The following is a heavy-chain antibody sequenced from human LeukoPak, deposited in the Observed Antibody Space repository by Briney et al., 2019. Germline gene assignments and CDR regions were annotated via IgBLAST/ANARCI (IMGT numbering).Heavy chain of an antibody. V-gene: IGHV1-2*02. CDR1: GYTFTGYY. CDR2: INPNSGGT. D-gene: IGHD3-22*01. CDR3: ARDSPYDSSGYPYVKTFDY. Sequence: RASVTVSCKASGYTFTGYYMHWVRQAPGQGLEWMGWINPNSGGTNYAQKFQGRVTMTRDTSISTAYMELSRLRSDDTAVYYCARDSPYDSSGYPYVKTFDYWGQGTLVTVSS. J-gene: IGHJ4*02.